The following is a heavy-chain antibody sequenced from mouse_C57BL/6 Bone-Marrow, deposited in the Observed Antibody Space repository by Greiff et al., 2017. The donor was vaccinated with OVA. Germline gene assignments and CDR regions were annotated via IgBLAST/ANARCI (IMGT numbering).Heavy chain of an antibody. Sequence: VKLVASGPELVKPGASVKLSCKASGYTFTSYDINWVQQRPGQGLEWIGWIYPRDGSTKYNEKFKGKATLTVDTSSSPAYMELHSLTSEDSAVDFCARSRLYYFDYWGQGTTLTVSS. CDR2: IYPRDGST. V-gene: IGHV1-85*01. J-gene: IGHJ2*01. D-gene: IGHD3-3*01. CDR1: GYTFTSYD. CDR3: ARSRLYYFDY.